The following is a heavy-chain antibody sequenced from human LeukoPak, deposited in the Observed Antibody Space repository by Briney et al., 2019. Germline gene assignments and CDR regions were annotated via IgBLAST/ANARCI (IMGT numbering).Heavy chain of an antibody. Sequence: PGGSLRLSCAAAGFTFSSYWMSWVRQAPGKGLEWLANIKQDGSENYYVDSVKGRFTISRENAKNSLYLQMNSLRAEDTAVYYCARADVVLMVYANAFDLWGQGTMVTVSS. CDR2: IKQDGSEN. CDR3: ARADVVLMVYANAFDL. J-gene: IGHJ3*01. D-gene: IGHD2-8*01. V-gene: IGHV3-7*01. CDR1: GFTFSSYW.